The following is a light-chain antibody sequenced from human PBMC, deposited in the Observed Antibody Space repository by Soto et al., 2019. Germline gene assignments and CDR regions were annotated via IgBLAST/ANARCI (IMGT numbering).Light chain of an antibody. Sequence: EMVLTQSPATLSLSPGERATISCTARQSVTSSCLPSYQRNPGQAPRLLLHTTSTRGTDSPDRFSGSASGTDFTLTISSLQPGDFPVYYCQQCCGSPLFSFGPGTRGDI. V-gene: IGKV3-20*01. CDR1: QSVTSSC. CDR3: QQCCGSPLFS. J-gene: IGKJ3*01. CDR2: TTS.